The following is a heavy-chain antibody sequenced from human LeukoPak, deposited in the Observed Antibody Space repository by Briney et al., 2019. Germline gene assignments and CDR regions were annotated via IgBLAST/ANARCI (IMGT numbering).Heavy chain of an antibody. J-gene: IGHJ6*02. V-gene: IGHV3-30-3*01. CDR3: AREVISCNYYYGMDV. Sequence: GGSLRLSCAASGFTFSSYTMHWVRQAPGKGLDWVALISYDGSNKYYADSVKGRFTISRDNSKNTLYLQMNSLRAEDTAVYYCAREVISCNYYYGMDVWGQGTTVTVSS. D-gene: IGHD2-2*01. CDR1: GFTFSSYT. CDR2: ISYDGSNK.